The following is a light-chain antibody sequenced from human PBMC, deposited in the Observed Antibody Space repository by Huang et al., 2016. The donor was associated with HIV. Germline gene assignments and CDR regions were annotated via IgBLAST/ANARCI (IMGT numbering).Light chain of an antibody. CDR1: ESLVYSDGNNY. Sequence: DVVMTQSPLSLPVTLGQPASISCRSSESLVYSDGNNYLDWFQQRPGQSQRRLIYEVSIRDSGVPDRFSGSWSGTSFTLKISRVEAEYVGIYYCMQGSHWPPTFGPGTKVDFK. CDR2: EVS. V-gene: IGKV2-30*01. CDR3: MQGSHWPPT. J-gene: IGKJ3*01.